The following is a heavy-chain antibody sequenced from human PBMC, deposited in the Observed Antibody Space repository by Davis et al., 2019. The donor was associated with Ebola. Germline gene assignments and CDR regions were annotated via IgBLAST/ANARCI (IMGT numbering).Heavy chain of an antibody. CDR2: INPSGGST. CDR3: AREKVLMVYEDYYYYYGMDV. V-gene: IGHV1-46*01. J-gene: IGHJ6*02. CDR1: GYTFTSYY. Sequence: ASVKVSCKASGYTFTSYYMHWVRQAPGQGLEWMGIINPSGGSTSYAQKFQGRVTITADKSTSTAYMELSSLRSEDTAVYYCAREKVLMVYEDYYYYYGMDVWGQGTTVTVSS. D-gene: IGHD2-8*01.